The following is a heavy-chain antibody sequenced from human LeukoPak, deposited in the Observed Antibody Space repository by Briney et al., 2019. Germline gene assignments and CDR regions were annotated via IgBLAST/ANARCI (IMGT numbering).Heavy chain of an antibody. CDR1: GGSISSGGYY. Sequence: KSSETLSLTCTVSGGSISSGGYYWSWIRQHPGKGLEWIGYIYYSGSTYYNPSLKSRVTISVDTSKNQFSLKLSSVTAADTAVYYCARDAYSYGSPFDYWGQGTLVTVSS. V-gene: IGHV4-31*03. CDR3: ARDAYSYGSPFDY. CDR2: IYYSGST. J-gene: IGHJ4*02. D-gene: IGHD5-18*01.